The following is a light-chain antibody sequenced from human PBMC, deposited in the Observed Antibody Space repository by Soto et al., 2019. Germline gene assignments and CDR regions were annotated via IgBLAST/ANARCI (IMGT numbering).Light chain of an antibody. CDR2: GNS. J-gene: IGLJ2*01. CDR1: SCNSGAGYY. V-gene: IGLV1-40*01. CDR3: QSYDSSLSGVV. Sequence: QSVLTQPPSVSGAPGQRVTISCTGSSCNSGAGYYVHWYQQLPGTAPKLLIYGNSNRPSGVPDRFSGSKSGTSASLAITGLQAEDEADYYCQSYDSSLSGVVFGGGTKVTVL.